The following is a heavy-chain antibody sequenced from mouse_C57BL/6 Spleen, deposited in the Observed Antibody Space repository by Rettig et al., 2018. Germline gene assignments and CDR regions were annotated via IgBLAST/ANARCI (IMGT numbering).Heavy chain of an antibody. J-gene: IGHJ2*01. CDR3: ARDDGNYYFDY. D-gene: IGHD2-3*01. V-gene: IGHV1-22*01. Sequence: WVKQSHGKSLEWIGYINPNNGGTSYNQKFKGKATLTVNKSSSTAYMELRSLTSEDSAVYYCARDDGNYYFDYWGQGTTLTVSS. CDR2: INPNNGGT.